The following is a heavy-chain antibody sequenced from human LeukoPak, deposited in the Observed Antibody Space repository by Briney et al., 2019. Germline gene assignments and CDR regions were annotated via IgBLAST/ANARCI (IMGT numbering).Heavy chain of an antibody. D-gene: IGHD6-19*01. J-gene: IGHJ4*02. CDR1: GYTFTNYA. Sequence: ASVKVSCKASGYTFTNYAIHWVRQAPGQRLEWMGWINAGNGNTKYSQKFQGRVTITRDTSASTAYIELSSLRSEDTAVYYCASPHPYSSGWSFDYWGQGTLVTVSS. V-gene: IGHV1-3*01. CDR2: INAGNGNT. CDR3: ASPHPYSSGWSFDY.